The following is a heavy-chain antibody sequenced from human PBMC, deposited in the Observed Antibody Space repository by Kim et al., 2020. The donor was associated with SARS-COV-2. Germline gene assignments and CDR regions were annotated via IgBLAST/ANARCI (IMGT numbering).Heavy chain of an antibody. Sequence: GGSLRLSCAASGFTFDDYAMHWVRQAPGKGLEWVSLISGDGGSTYYADSVKGRFTISRDNSKNSLYLQMNSLRTEDTALYYCAKDIFISDYVRHGYYYGMDVWGQGTTVTVSS. V-gene: IGHV3-43*02. CDR1: GFTFDDYA. D-gene: IGHD4-17*01. CDR2: ISGDGGST. CDR3: AKDIFISDYVRHGYYYGMDV. J-gene: IGHJ6*02.